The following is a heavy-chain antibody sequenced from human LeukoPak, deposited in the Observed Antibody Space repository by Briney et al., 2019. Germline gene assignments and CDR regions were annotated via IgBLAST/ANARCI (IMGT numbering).Heavy chain of an antibody. D-gene: IGHD6-19*01. CDR1: GGTFSSYA. CDR2: IIPILGIA. J-gene: IGHJ4*02. V-gene: IGHV1-69*04. Sequence: ASVKVSCKASGGTFSSYAIIWVRQAPGQGLEWMGRIIPILGIANYAQKFQGRVTITADKSTSTAYMELSSLRSEDTAVYYCAREEIAVADGLHGYWGQGTLVTVSS. CDR3: AREEIAVADGLHGY.